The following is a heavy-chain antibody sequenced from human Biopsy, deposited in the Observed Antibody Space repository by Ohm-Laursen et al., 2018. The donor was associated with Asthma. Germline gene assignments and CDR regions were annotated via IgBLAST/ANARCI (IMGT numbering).Heavy chain of an antibody. CDR1: GYSFTSYW. J-gene: IGHJ6*02. D-gene: IGHD2-15*01. V-gene: IGHV5-10-1*01. CDR3: ARQSIAAHYYYYYGMDV. CDR2: IDPSDSYT. Sequence: ESLRISCNGSGYSFTSYWISWVRQMPGKGLEWMGRIDPSDSYTNYSPSFQGHVTISADKSISTAFLQWSSLKASDTAMYYCARQSIAAHYYYYYGMDVWGQGTTVTVS.